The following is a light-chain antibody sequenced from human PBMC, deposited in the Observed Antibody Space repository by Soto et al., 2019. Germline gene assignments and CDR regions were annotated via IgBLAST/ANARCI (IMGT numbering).Light chain of an antibody. Sequence: QSVLTQPPSVSAAPGQKVTISCSGTSSNIGNNYVSWYQQLPGTAPKLLIYDNNKRPSGIPDRFSGSKSGTSATLGITGLQTGDEADYYCGTWDSRLSVHVFGNGTKVTV. CDR1: SSNIGNNY. CDR2: DNN. V-gene: IGLV1-51*01. J-gene: IGLJ1*01. CDR3: GTWDSRLSVHV.